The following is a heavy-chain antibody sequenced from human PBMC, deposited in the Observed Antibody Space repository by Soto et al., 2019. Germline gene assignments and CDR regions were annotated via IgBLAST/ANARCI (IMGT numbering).Heavy chain of an antibody. CDR3: ARSIVVVTALDY. CDR1: GYTFTSYA. Sequence: ASVKVSCKAAGYTFTSYAMHWGRQAPGQRLEWMGWINAGNGNTKYSQKFQGRVTITRDTSASTAYMELSSLRSEDTAVYYCARSIVVVTALDYWGQGTLVTVSS. D-gene: IGHD2-21*02. CDR2: INAGNGNT. V-gene: IGHV1-3*01. J-gene: IGHJ4*02.